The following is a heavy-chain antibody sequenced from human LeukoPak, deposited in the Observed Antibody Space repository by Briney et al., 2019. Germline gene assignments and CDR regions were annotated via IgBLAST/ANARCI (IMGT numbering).Heavy chain of an antibody. Sequence: GGSLRLSCAASGFTFSSYWMSWVRQAPGKGLEWVANIKQDGSEKYYVDSVKGRFTISRDNAKNSLYLQMNSLRAEDAAVYYCAREGPYYYYYMDAWGKGTTVTVSS. J-gene: IGHJ6*03. CDR2: IKQDGSEK. CDR1: GFTFSSYW. V-gene: IGHV3-7*01. CDR3: AREGPYYYYYMDA.